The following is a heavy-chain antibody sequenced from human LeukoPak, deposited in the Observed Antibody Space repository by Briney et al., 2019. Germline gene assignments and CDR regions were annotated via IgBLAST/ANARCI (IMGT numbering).Heavy chain of an antibody. CDR2: IYYSGST. Sequence: SETLSLTCTVSGGSISSYYWSWIRQPPGKGLEWIGYIYYSGSTYYNPSLKSRVTISVDTSKNQFSLKLSSVTAADTAVYYCARETLGYCSSTSCFDYWGQGTLVTVSS. D-gene: IGHD2-2*01. CDR3: ARETLGYCSSTSCFDY. V-gene: IGHV4-59*12. J-gene: IGHJ4*02. CDR1: GGSISSYY.